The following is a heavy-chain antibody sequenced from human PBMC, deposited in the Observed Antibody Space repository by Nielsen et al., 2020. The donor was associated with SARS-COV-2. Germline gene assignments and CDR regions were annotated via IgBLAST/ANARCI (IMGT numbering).Heavy chain of an antibody. Sequence: GGSLRLSCAASGFTFSSYAMHWVRQAPGKGLEWVAVIWYDGSNKYYADSVKGRFTISRDNSKNTLYLQMNSLRAEDTAVYYCARDRRRRDGWGLFDYWGQGTLVTVSS. CDR1: GFTFSSYA. V-gene: IGHV3-33*08. CDR3: ARDRRRRDGWGLFDY. CDR2: IWYDGSNK. D-gene: IGHD5-24*01. J-gene: IGHJ4*02.